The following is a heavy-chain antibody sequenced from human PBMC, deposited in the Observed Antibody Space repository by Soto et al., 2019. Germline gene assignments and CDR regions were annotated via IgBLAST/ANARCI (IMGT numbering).Heavy chain of an antibody. V-gene: IGHV1-8*01. J-gene: IGHJ5*02. CDR1: GYTFTSYD. Sequence: QVQLVQSGAEVKKPGASVKVSCKASGYTFTSYDINWVRQATGQGLEWMGWMNPTSGNTGYAQKFQGRVTMTRNTAISTAYMELSSLRSKDTAVYYCARGWASNPSNYGDYGWRFDPCGQGTLVTVSS. CDR3: ARGWASNPSNYGDYGWRFDP. D-gene: IGHD4-17*01. CDR2: MNPTSGNT.